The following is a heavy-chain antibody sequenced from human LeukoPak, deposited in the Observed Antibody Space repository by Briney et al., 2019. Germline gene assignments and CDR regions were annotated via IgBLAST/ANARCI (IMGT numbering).Heavy chain of an antibody. D-gene: IGHD6-19*01. CDR1: GFTFSSYS. J-gene: IGHJ2*01. CDR3: ARRRPQSIAVAGAVTGYWYFDL. CDR2: ISSSSSTI. Sequence: PGGSLRLSCAASGFTFSSYSMNWVRQAPGKGLEWVSYISSSSSTIYYADSVKGRFTISRDNAKNSLYLQMNSLRAEDTAVYYCARRRPQSIAVAGAVTGYWYFDLWGRGTLVTVSS. V-gene: IGHV3-48*04.